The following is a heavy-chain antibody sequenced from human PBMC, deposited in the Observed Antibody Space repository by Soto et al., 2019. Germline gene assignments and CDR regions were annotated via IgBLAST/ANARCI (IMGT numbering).Heavy chain of an antibody. CDR1: GYLFIGYF. CDR3: ARDRTMSIAARLPSYFDY. Sequence: SVKVYCKASGYLFIGYFLHWLRQAPGQGLEWMGGIIPIFGTAKYAQKFQGRVTITADKSTSTAYMELSSLRSEDTAVYYCARDRTMSIAARLPSYFDYWGQGTLVTVSS. D-gene: IGHD6-6*01. V-gene: IGHV1-69*06. CDR2: IIPIFGTA. J-gene: IGHJ4*02.